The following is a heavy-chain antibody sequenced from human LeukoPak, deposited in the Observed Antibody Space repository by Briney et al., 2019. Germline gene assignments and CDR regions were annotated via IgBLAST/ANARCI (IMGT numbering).Heavy chain of an antibody. CDR1: GFTFSSYS. CDR2: ISSSGSYI. D-gene: IGHD6-6*01. CDR3: ARGLSRTLQVVAFPY. Sequence: GGSLRLSCAASGFTFSSYSMNWVRQAPGKGLEWVSSISSSGSYIYYADSVKGRFTISRDNAKNSLYLQMNSLRAEDTAVYFCARGLSRTLQVVAFPYWGQGTLVTVSS. V-gene: IGHV3-21*01. J-gene: IGHJ4*02.